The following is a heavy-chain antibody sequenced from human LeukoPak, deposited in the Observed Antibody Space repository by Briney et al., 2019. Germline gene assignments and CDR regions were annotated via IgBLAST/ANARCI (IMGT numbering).Heavy chain of an antibody. CDR2: IKQDGSEK. V-gene: IGHV3-7*01. CDR3: AYGNYYDSSGSLFDY. J-gene: IGHJ4*02. D-gene: IGHD3-22*01. Sequence: GGSPRLSCAASGFTFSSYWMSWVRQAPGKGLEWVANIKQDGSEKYYVDSVKGRFTISRDNAKNSLYLQMNSLRAEDTAVYYCAYGNYYDSSGSLFDYWGQGTLVTVSS. CDR1: GFTFSSYW.